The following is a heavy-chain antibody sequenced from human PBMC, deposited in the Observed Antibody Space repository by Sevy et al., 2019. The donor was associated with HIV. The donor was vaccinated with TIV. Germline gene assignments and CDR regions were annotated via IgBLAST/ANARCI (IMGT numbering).Heavy chain of an antibody. V-gene: IGHV3-21*01. J-gene: IGHJ4*02. Sequence: GGSLRLSCAASGFTFSSYSMNWVRQAPGKGLEWVSSISSSSSYIYYADSVKGRFTISRDNAKNSLYLQMNSLRAEDMAVYYCDRMRDFCSDHDYWGQGTLVTVSS. CDR2: ISSSSSYI. CDR1: GFTFSSYS. CDR3: DRMRDFCSDHDY. D-gene: IGHD3-3*01.